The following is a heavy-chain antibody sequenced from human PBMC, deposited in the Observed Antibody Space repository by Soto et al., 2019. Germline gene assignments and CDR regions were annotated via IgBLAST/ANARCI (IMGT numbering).Heavy chain of an antibody. Sequence: PGESPKTSFQGPGYRFTSSWIGWVRQSPGKGLEWRGNVCPSDSDVSYSPSFEGRVTNSADNPINTPYFPLLNLKASDTAIYYCTEGATSSFDSWGQGTLVTVSS. CDR3: TEGATSSFDS. CDR2: VCPSDSDV. CDR1: GYRFTSSW. J-gene: IGHJ4*02. V-gene: IGHV5-51*01. D-gene: IGHD2-15*01.